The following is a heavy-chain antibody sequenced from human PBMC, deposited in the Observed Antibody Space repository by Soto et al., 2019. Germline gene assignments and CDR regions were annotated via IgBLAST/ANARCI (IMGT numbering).Heavy chain of an antibody. J-gene: IGHJ6*02. Sequence: ASVKVSCKASGYSFTDYHIHWARQAPGQGLEWLGRINPKSGGTSTAQKFQGWVTMTTDTSISTASMELTRLTSNDTAIYYCARGDSTDCSNGVCSFFYNHDMDVWGQGTTVTVSS. CDR2: INPKSGGT. CDR3: ARGDSTDCSNGVCSFFYNHDMDV. D-gene: IGHD2-8*01. V-gene: IGHV1-2*04. CDR1: GYSFTDYH.